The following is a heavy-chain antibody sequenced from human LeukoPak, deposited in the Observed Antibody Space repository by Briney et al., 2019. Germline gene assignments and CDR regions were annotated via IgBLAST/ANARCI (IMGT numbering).Heavy chain of an antibody. D-gene: IGHD3-10*01. J-gene: IGHJ6*03. CDR2: IFTSGIT. CDR1: GGSISIYY. V-gene: IGHV4-4*07. Sequence: SETLSLTCTVSGGSISIYYWNWIRQPAGKGLEWIGRIFTSGITNYNPSLKSRVTMSVDTSKNQFSLKLSSATAADTAVYYCARESSGSYYNPLGYMDVWGKGTTVTVSS. CDR3: ARESSGSYYNPLGYMDV.